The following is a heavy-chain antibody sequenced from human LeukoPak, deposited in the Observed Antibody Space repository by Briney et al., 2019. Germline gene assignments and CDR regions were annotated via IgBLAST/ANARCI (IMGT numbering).Heavy chain of an antibody. V-gene: IGHV1-2*02. J-gene: IGHJ4*02. D-gene: IGHD4-23*01. CDR1: GYTFTGYY. CDR2: INPNSGGT. CDR3: ARSPSYGGNVDY. Sequence: ASVKVSCKASGYTFTGYYMHWVRQAPGQGLEWMGWINPNSGGTNYAQKFQGRVTMTRDTSISTAYMELSRLRSDDTAVYYCARSPSYGGNVDYWGQGTLVTVSP.